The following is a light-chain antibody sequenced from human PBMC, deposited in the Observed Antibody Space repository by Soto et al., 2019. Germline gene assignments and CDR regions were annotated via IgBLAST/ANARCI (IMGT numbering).Light chain of an antibody. V-gene: IGKV4-1*01. CDR2: WAS. Sequence: VLTQSPSSLAVSLGERATVNCRSSQSVLDNSTNKSYLAWYQKKPGHPPKLLVHWASVREAGVPDRFSGGGSSTAFTLTISSLQAEDVAVYYCHQYYTTPQTFGQGTQLEIK. CDR3: HQYYTTPQT. CDR1: QSVLDNSTNKSY. J-gene: IGKJ2*01.